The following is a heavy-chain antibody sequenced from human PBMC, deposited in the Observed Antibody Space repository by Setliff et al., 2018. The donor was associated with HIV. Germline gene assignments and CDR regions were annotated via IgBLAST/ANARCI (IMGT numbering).Heavy chain of an antibody. CDR3: ARGGRSGSLDY. Sequence: GGSLRLSCTASGFTFSYYWMSWVRQAPGKGLEWVANIKEDGDDKDYVDSVKGRFTISRDNAKNSLYLQMNSVRADDTAVYYCARGGRSGSLDYWGQGTLVTVSS. D-gene: IGHD3-10*01. CDR2: IKEDGDDK. V-gene: IGHV3-7*01. J-gene: IGHJ4*02. CDR1: GFTFSYYW.